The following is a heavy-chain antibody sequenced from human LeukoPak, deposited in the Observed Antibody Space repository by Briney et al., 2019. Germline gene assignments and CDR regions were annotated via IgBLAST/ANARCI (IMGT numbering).Heavy chain of an antibody. CDR3: ARPPVRYSSGWYEN. V-gene: IGHV4-4*02. CDR2: IYHSGST. D-gene: IGHD6-19*01. Sequence: SETLSLTCAVSGGSISSSNWWSWVRQPPGKGLEWIGEIYHSGSTNYNPSLKSRVTISVDTSKNQFSLKLSSVTAADTAVYYCARPPVRYSSGWYENWGQGTLVTVSS. CDR1: GGSISSSNW. J-gene: IGHJ4*02.